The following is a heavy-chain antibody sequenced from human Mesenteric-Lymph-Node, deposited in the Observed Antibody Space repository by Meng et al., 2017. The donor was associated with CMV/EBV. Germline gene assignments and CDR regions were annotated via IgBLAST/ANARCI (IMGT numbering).Heavy chain of an antibody. D-gene: IGHD5-12*01. J-gene: IGHJ4*02. CDR1: GFIFSNYG. CDR3: AKVKDLYVGYDSPNDY. CDR2: VRYDGGNN. V-gene: IGHV3-30*02. Sequence: GGSLRLSCAASGFIFSNYGMYWVRQATGKGLEWVAFVRYDGGNNYHADSVKGRFTISKDNSKNTLYLQMNSLRAEDTAVYYCAKVKDLYVGYDSPNDYWGQGTLVTVSS.